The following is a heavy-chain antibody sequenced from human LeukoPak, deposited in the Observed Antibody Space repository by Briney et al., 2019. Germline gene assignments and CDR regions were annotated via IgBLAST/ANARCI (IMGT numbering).Heavy chain of an antibody. J-gene: IGHJ4*02. Sequence: SLNIYRRGSGCRFNSYLIGWVRAVPRKGIEWMGIIYPGDSDTRYSPSFRGQVIMSADKSINTAYLQWSSLKASDTAMYSCARRQGCSTSSCPPDSWGQGTLVTVSS. D-gene: IGHD2-2*01. CDR3: ARRQGCSTSSCPPDS. CDR1: GCRFNSYL. CDR2: IYPGDSDT. V-gene: IGHV5-51*01.